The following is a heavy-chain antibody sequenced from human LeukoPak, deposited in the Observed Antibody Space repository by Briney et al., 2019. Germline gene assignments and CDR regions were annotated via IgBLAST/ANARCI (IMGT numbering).Heavy chain of an antibody. V-gene: IGHV3-74*01. CDR2: INTDGSST. CDR3: AKGLKTAVGPYMGYHYYMDV. D-gene: IGHD5-18*01. J-gene: IGHJ6*03. Sequence: QPGGSLRLSCAASGFTFSSYWMHWVRQAPGKGLVWVSRINTDGSSTSYADSVKGRFTISRDNSKNTLSLQMISLRAEDTALYYCAKGLKTAVGPYMGYHYYMDVWGKGTTVTVSS. CDR1: GFTFSSYW.